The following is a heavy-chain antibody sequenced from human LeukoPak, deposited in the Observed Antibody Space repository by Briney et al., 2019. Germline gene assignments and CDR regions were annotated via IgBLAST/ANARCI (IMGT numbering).Heavy chain of an antibody. Sequence: GGSLRLSCAASGFTFISYAMSWVRQAPGKGLEWVSAISGSGGSTYYADSGKGRFTISRDNSKNTLYLQMNSLRAEDTAVYNCAKVASSSWYLYYYYGMDVWGQGTTVTVSS. CDR2: ISGSGGST. J-gene: IGHJ6*02. V-gene: IGHV3-23*01. CDR1: GFTFISYA. D-gene: IGHD6-13*01. CDR3: AKVASSSWYLYYYYGMDV.